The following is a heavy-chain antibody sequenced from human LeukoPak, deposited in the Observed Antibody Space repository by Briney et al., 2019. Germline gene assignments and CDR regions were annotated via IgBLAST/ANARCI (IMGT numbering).Heavy chain of an antibody. J-gene: IGHJ4*02. D-gene: IGHD2-15*01. Sequence: GASVKVSCKASGYTFTGYYMHWVRQAPGQGLEGMGWINPNSGGTNYAQKFQGRVTMTRDTSISTAYMELSRLRSDDTAVYYCARGPRYCSGGSCFYFHYWGQGTLVTVSS. V-gene: IGHV1-2*02. CDR3: ARGPRYCSGGSCFYFHY. CDR2: INPNSGGT. CDR1: GYTFTGYY.